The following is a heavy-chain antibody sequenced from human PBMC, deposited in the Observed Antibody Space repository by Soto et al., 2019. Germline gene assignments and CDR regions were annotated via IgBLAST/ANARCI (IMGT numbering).Heavy chain of an antibody. CDR1: GFTFSSYA. D-gene: IGHD1-26*01. Sequence: GGSLRLSCAASGFTFSSYAMHWVRQAPGKGLEWVAVISYDGSNKYYADSVKGRFTISRDNSKNTLYLQMNSLRAEDTAVYYCARQRLVGAISGMDVWGQGTTVTVSS. V-gene: IGHV3-30-3*01. J-gene: IGHJ6*02. CDR3: ARQRLVGAISGMDV. CDR2: ISYDGSNK.